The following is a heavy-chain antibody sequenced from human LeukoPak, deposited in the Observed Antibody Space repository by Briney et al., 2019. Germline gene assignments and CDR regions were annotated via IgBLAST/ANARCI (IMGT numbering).Heavy chain of an antibody. V-gene: IGHV1-2*02. CDR2: INPNSGGT. Sequence: ASVKVSCKASGYTFTGYYMHWVRQAPGQGLEWMGWINPNSGGTNYAQTLQGRVTMTRDTSIRIVYMELSRLRTDDTAVYYCARALRYDDSSGYYAYWGQGTLVTVSS. D-gene: IGHD3-22*01. CDR1: GYTFTGYY. J-gene: IGHJ4*02. CDR3: ARALRYDDSSGYYAY.